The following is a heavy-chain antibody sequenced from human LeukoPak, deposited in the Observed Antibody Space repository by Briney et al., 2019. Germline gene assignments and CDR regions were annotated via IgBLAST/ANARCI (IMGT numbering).Heavy chain of an antibody. D-gene: IGHD2-8*02. V-gene: IGHV3-66*01. Sequence: PGGSLRLSCAASGFTFSSYGMSWVRQAPGKGLEWVSVIYSGGSTYYADSVKGRFTISRDNSKNTLYLQMHSLRAEDTAVYYCARDRWRRGLDYWGQGTLVTVSS. CDR1: GFTFSSYG. CDR3: ARDRWRRGLDY. J-gene: IGHJ4*02. CDR2: IYSGGST.